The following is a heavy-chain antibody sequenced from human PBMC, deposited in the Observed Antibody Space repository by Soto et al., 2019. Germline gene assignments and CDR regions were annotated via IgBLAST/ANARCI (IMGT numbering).Heavy chain of an antibody. CDR3: ARDGSGSYYVYYGMDV. CDR1: GFTFSSYS. V-gene: IGHV3-21*01. J-gene: IGHJ6*02. D-gene: IGHD3-10*01. CDR2: ISSSSSYI. Sequence: EVQLVESGGGLVKPGGSLRLSCAASGFTFSSYSMNWVRQAPGKGLEWVSSISSSSSYIYYADSVKGRFTISRDNAKNSLYLQMNSLRAEDTAVYYCARDGSGSYYVYYGMDVWGQGTTVTVSS.